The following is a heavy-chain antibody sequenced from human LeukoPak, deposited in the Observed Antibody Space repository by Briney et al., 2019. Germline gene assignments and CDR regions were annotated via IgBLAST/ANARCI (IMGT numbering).Heavy chain of an antibody. V-gene: IGHV3-7*01. CDR2: IKKDGSEK. J-gene: IGHJ4*02. CDR3: ARHLSGITGYTYGRGIDY. CDR1: GFTFSSYW. D-gene: IGHD5-18*01. Sequence: GGSLRLSCAASGFTFSSYWMSWVRQAPGKGLEWVANIKKDGSEKYYVDSVKGRFTISRDNAKTSLYLQMNSLRAEDTAVYYCARHLSGITGYTYGRGIDYWGQGTLVTVSS.